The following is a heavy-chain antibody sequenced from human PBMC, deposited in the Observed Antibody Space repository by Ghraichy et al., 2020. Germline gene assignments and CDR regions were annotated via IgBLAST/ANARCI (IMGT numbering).Heavy chain of an antibody. J-gene: IGHJ6*03. Sequence: SETLSLTCAVYGGSFSGYYWSWIRQPPGKGLEWIGEINHSGSTNYNPSLKSRVTISVDTSKNQFSLKLSSVTAADTAVYYCARVRAPFGGVIDYYYYYMDVWGKGTTVTVSS. V-gene: IGHV4-34*01. CDR2: INHSGST. CDR3: ARVRAPFGGVIDYYYYYMDV. CDR1: GGSFSGYY. D-gene: IGHD3-16*01.